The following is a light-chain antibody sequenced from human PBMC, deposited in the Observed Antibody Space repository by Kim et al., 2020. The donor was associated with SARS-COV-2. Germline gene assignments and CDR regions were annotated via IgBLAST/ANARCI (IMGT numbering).Light chain of an antibody. Sequence: ASVGGRVTITCRASQDIGTWLAWYQHKPGKAPKLLIYAASTLQSGVPSRFSGSGSGTDFALTISSLQAEDFATYSCQQDNSFPLTFGGGTKVDIK. J-gene: IGKJ4*01. CDR3: QQDNSFPLT. V-gene: IGKV1-12*01. CDR2: AAS. CDR1: QDIGTW.